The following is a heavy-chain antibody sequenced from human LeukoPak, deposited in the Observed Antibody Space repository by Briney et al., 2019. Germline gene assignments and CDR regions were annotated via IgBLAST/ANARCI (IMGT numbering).Heavy chain of an antibody. D-gene: IGHD2-15*01. V-gene: IGHV3-30-3*01. CDR3: AREVVVVAATHYFDY. J-gene: IGHJ4*02. CDR1: GFTFSSYA. CDR2: ISYDGSNK. Sequence: GGSLRLSCAASGFTFSSYAMHWVRQAPGKGLEWVAVISYDGSNKYYADSVKGRFTISRDNSKNTLYLQMNSLRAEDTAVYYCAREVVVVAATHYFDYWGQGTLVTVSS.